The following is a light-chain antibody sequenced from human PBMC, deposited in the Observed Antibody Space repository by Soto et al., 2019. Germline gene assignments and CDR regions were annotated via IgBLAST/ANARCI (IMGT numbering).Light chain of an antibody. CDR1: QSIRSW. J-gene: IGKJ1*01. V-gene: IGKV1-5*03. Sequence: DIQMTQSPSTLSASVGDRVTITCRASQSIRSWLAWYQQKPGKAPKLLIYTASSLDSGVPSRFNGSGSGTKFALTISRLQPDDFATYYCQQYNSYWTFGQGTKVDIK. CDR2: TAS. CDR3: QQYNSYWT.